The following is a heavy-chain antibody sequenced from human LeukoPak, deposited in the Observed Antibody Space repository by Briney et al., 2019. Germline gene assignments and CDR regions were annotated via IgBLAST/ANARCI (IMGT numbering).Heavy chain of an antibody. CDR3: ARIAVRPYGVDY. CDR1: GGTFSSYA. Sequence: SVKVSCKASGGTFSSYAISWVRQAPEQGLEWMGRIIPILGIANYAQKFQGRVTITADKSTSTAYMELSSLRSEDTAVYYCARIAVRPYGVDYWGQGTLVTVSS. V-gene: IGHV1-69*04. J-gene: IGHJ4*02. CDR2: IIPILGIA. D-gene: IGHD4-17*01.